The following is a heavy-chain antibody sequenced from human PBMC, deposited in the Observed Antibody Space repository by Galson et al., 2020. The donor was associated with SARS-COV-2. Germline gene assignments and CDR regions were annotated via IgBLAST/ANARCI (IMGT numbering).Heavy chain of an antibody. V-gene: IGHV1-3*01. J-gene: IGHJ3*02. CDR2: INAGNGNT. Sequence: ASVKVSCKASGYTFTSYAMHWVRQAPGQRLEWMGWINAGNGNTKYSQKFQGRVTITRDTSASTAYIELSSLRSEDTAVYYCARTYYDFWSGNGNDAFDIWGQGTMVTVSS. CDR3: ARTYYDFWSGNGNDAFDI. CDR1: GYTFTSYA. D-gene: IGHD3-3*01.